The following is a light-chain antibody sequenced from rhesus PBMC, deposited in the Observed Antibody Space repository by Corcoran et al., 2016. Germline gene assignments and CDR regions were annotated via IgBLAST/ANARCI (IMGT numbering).Light chain of an antibody. CDR1: QSISSW. J-gene: IGKJ2*01. Sequence: DIQMTQSPSSLSASVGDTVTITCRASQSISSWLAWYQQKQGKAPKLLIYKGSSLQSGVPSRFSGSGSVTDFTLTISSLQSEDFATYYCQQYSSSPYSFGQGTKVEIK. V-gene: IGKV1-22*01. CDR3: QQYSSSPYS. CDR2: KGS.